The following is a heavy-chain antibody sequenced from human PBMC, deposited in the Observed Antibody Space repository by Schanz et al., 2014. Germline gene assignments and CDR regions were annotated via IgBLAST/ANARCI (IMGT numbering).Heavy chain of an antibody. CDR2: ISGSSRTI. CDR1: GFGFSSYS. J-gene: IGHJ4*02. Sequence: EVHLLDSGGGLVQPGGSLRLSCAASGFGFSSYSMNWVRQAPGKGLEWVSYISGSSRTIYYADSMKGRFTVSRDNAENALYLQMNSLRAEDTGLYFCARGGSGSHYRLDYWGQGTLVNGSS. D-gene: IGHD1-26*01. CDR3: ARGGSGSHYRLDY. V-gene: IGHV3-48*01.